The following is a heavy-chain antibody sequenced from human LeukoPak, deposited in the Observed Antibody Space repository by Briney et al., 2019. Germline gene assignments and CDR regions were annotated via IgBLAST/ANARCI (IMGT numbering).Heavy chain of an antibody. D-gene: IGHD3-10*01. CDR3: ARDLIIMVRSPTPAYFDY. Sequence: GGSLRLSCAASGFTFSSYSMNWVRQAPGKGLEWVSYISSSSSTIYYADSVKGRFTISRDNAKNSLYLQMNSLRDEDTAVYYCARDLIIMVRSPTPAYFDYWGQGTLVTVSS. J-gene: IGHJ4*02. CDR1: GFTFSSYS. CDR2: ISSSSSTI. V-gene: IGHV3-48*02.